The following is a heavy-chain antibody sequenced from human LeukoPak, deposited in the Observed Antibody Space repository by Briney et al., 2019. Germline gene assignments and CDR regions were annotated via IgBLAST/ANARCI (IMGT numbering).Heavy chain of an antibody. V-gene: IGHV1-18*01. CDR2: ISAYNGNT. Sequence: ASVKVSCKASDYTFISYGISWVRQAPGQGLEWMGWISAYNGNTKSAQKFQGRVTMTRDTSTSTAYMELRSLRSDDTAMYYCARDRDIVGAPAAPADYWGQGTLVTVSS. J-gene: IGHJ4*02. CDR1: DYTFISYG. CDR3: ARDRDIVGAPAAPADY. D-gene: IGHD2-2*01.